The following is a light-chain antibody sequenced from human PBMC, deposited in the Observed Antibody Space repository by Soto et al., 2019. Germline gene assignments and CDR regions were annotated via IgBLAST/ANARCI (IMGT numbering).Light chain of an antibody. CDR2: WAS. J-gene: IGKJ4*01. Sequence: DIVMTQSPDSLALSVGERATINCKSSQTVLKSSNNRNYLAWYQQKPGQPPKLLMYWASTRESGVHDRFSGRGSGTDFTLTISDLRAEDVAVYYCQQYLDTLLTCGGGTKVEIK. CDR3: QQYLDTLLT. V-gene: IGKV4-1*01. CDR1: QTVLKSSNNRNY.